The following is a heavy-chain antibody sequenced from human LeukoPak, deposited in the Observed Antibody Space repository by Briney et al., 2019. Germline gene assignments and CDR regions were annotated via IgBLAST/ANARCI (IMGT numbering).Heavy chain of an antibody. V-gene: IGHV3-53*01. Sequence: PSETLSLTCAVYGGSFSGYYWSWVRQAPGKGLEWVSVIFSSGSTYYADSVKGRFTISRDNSKNTLYLQMNSLRAEDTAVYFCAREGYTNGWYRNWGQGTLVTVSS. J-gene: IGHJ4*02. CDR1: GGSFSGYY. CDR3: AREGYTNGWYRN. D-gene: IGHD6-19*01. CDR2: IFSSGST.